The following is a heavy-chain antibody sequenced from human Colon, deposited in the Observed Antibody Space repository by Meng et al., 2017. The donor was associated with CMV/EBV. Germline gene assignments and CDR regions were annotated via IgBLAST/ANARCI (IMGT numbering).Heavy chain of an antibody. J-gene: IGHJ4*02. CDR1: GFSVRSYP. Sequence: VSSGFSVRSYPMHWVRQAPGKGPEWIALTSYAGSDEYNTDSVKGRFTISRDISKNTLYLEMNSLRPEDTAVYYCARAQSRAAALDYWGQGTLVTVSS. CDR2: TSYAGSDE. CDR3: ARAQSRAAALDY. D-gene: IGHD6-13*01. V-gene: IGHV3-30*10.